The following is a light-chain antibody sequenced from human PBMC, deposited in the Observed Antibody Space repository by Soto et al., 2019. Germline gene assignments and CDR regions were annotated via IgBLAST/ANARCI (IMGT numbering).Light chain of an antibody. CDR2: KAS. CDR3: QHYNSYSEA. J-gene: IGKJ1*01. CDR1: QTISSW. Sequence: DIQVTQSPSTLSGSVGDRVTITCRASQTISSWLAWYQQKPGKAPKLLIYKASTLKSGAPSRFSGSGSGTEFTLTISSLQPDDFATYYCQHYNSYSEAFAQGTKVDIK. V-gene: IGKV1-5*03.